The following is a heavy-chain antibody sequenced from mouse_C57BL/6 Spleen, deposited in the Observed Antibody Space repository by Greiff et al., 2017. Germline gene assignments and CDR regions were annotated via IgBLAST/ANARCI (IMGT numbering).Heavy chain of an antibody. CDR2: ISGGGGNT. CDR3: ARHPYGNYEYFDG. Sequence: EVKLMESGGGLVKPGGSLKLSCAASGFTFSSYTMSWVRQTPEKRLEWVATISGGGGNTYYPDSVKGRFTISRDNAKNTLYLQMSSLRSEDTALYYCARHPYGNYEYFDGWGTGTTVTVSS. V-gene: IGHV5-9*01. CDR1: GFTFSSYT. J-gene: IGHJ1*03. D-gene: IGHD2-1*01.